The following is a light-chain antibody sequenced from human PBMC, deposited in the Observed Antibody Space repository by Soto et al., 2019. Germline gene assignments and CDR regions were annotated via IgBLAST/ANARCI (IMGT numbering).Light chain of an antibody. J-gene: IGLJ3*02. CDR2: GNI. CDR3: QSYDSSLSVGV. Sequence: QPVLTQPPSVSGAPGQRVTISCTGGSSNIGAGYDVHWYQQVAGTAPKLLIYGNIDRPSGVPDRFSGSRSGTSASLAITGLQAEDEADYYCQSYDSSLSVGVFGGGTKLTVL. V-gene: IGLV1-40*01. CDR1: SSNIGAGYD.